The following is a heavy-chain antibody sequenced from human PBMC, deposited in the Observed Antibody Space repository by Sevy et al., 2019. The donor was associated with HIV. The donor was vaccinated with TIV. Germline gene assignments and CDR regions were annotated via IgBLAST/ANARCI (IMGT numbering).Heavy chain of an antibody. CDR3: ARLVYGSADY. J-gene: IGHJ4*02. V-gene: IGHV3-7*01. CDR1: GFTFSSYW. Sequence: GGSLRLSCAASGFTFSSYWMSWVRQAPGKGLEWLATINLDGSGTFYVDSVKGRSTISRHNTRKSVYLQMTSLSAEDTAVYYCARLVYGSADYWGQGTLVTVSS. CDR2: INLDGSGT. D-gene: IGHD3-10*01.